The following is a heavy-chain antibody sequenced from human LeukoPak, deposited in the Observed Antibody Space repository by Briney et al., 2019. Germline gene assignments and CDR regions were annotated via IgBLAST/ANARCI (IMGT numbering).Heavy chain of an antibody. Sequence: PGGSLRLSCAASGFXFSNFEVIDMSWVRQAPGKGLEWVSGISGDGTYYADSVEGRFTISRDNSKNTVYLQMNSLRAEDTAVYYCAGLWLWGQGTLVTVSS. CDR3: AGLWL. D-gene: IGHD5-24*01. CDR1: GFXFSNFEVID. V-gene: IGHV3-23*01. CDR2: ISGDGT. J-gene: IGHJ4*02.